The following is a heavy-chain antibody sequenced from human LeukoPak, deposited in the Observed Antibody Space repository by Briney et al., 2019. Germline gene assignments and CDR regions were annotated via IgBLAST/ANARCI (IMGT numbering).Heavy chain of an antibody. D-gene: IGHD1-14*01. V-gene: IGHV4-31*03. Sequence: SQTLSLTCTVSGGSISSGGYYWSWIRQHPGEGLAWIVYIYYSGSTYYNPSLKSRVTIPVDTSKNQSSLKLSSVPAADTAVYYCATGKPHDAFDIWGQGTMVTVSS. CDR1: GGSISSGGYY. J-gene: IGHJ3*02. CDR2: IYYSGST. CDR3: ATGKPHDAFDI.